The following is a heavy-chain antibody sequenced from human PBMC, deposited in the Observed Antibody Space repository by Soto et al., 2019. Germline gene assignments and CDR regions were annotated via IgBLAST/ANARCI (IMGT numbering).Heavy chain of an antibody. V-gene: IGHV3-73*01. D-gene: IGHD2-2*01. CDR3: TRHADLGYCSSTSCYDLDY. CDR1: ELTFSGFA. J-gene: IGHJ4*02. Sequence: GGSKRHSYAASELTFSGFAMHWIRQNYGKGLEWVGRIRSKANSYATEYAASVKGRFTISRDDSKNTAYLQMNSLKTEDTAVYYCTRHADLGYCSSTSCYDLDYWGQGTLVTVS. CDR2: IRSKANSYAT.